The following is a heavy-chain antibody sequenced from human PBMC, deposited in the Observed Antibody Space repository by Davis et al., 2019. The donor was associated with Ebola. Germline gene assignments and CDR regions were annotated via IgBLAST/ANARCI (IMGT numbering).Heavy chain of an antibody. CDR3: ARGAGVITTNDAFDI. J-gene: IGHJ3*02. V-gene: IGHV1-24*01. CDR1: GYTLTELS. CDR2: FDPEDGET. D-gene: IGHD3-22*01. Sequence: ASVKVSCKVSGYTLTELSMHWVRQAPGKGLEWMGGFDPEDGETIYAQKFQGRVTMTRNTSVSTAYMELSSLRSEDTAVYYCARGAGVITTNDAFDIWGQGTMVTVSS.